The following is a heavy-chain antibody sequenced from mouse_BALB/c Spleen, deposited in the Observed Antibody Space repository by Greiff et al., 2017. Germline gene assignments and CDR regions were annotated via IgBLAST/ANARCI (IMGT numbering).Heavy chain of an antibody. CDR2: ISSGGSYT. D-gene: IGHD1-1*01. J-gene: IGHJ2*01. V-gene: IGHV5-9-4*01. CDR3: ARDYGSRYFDY. CDR1: GFTFSSYA. Sequence: EVKLQESGGGLVKPGGSLKLSCAASGFTFSSYAMWVRQSPEKRLEWVAEISSGGSYTYYPDTVTGRFTISRDNAKNTLYLEMSSLRSEDTAMYYCARDYGSRYFDYWGQGTTLTVSS.